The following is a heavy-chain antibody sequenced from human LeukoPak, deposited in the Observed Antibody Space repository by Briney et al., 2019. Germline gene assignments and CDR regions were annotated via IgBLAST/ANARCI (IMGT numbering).Heavy chain of an antibody. J-gene: IGHJ6*03. CDR1: GGSISGSTYY. V-gene: IGHV4-39*07. CDR3: ARDRWVTGNYYYYYMDV. CDR2: IYYSGST. Sequence: KASETLSLTCTVSGGSISGSTYYWGWIRQPPGKGLEWIGSIYYSGSTYYNPSLKSRVTISVDTSKNQFSLKLSSVTAADTAVYYCARDRWVTGNYYYYYMDVWGKGTTVTISS. D-gene: IGHD4-23*01.